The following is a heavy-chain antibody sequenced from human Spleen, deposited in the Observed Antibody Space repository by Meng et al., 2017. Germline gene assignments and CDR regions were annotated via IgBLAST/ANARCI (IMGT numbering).Heavy chain of an antibody. J-gene: IGHJ4*02. D-gene: IGHD6-19*01. CDR1: GFTFSTYT. CDR3: ARDTGSGWGPLGDY. V-gene: IGHV3-21*01. Sequence: GGSLRLSCAASGFTFSTYTMSWVRQAPGKGLEWVSSISTGSSYIYYADPVKGRFTIFRDNAKNSLYLHMSSLRAEDTAVYYCARDTGSGWGPLGDYWGQGTLVTVSS. CDR2: ISTGSSYI.